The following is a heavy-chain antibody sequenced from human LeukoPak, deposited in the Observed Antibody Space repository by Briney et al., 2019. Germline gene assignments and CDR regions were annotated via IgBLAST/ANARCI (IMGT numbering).Heavy chain of an antibody. CDR3: ARDLGSGDYYYYYMDV. CDR2: ISAYNGNT. J-gene: IGHJ6*03. Sequence: GASVKVSCKASGYTFTSYGISWVRQAPGQGLEWMGWISAYNGNTNYAQKLQGRVTMTTDTSTSTAYMELRSLRSDDTAVYYCARDLGSGDYYYYYMDVWGKGTTVTISS. CDR1: GYTFTSYG. V-gene: IGHV1-18*01. D-gene: IGHD4-17*01.